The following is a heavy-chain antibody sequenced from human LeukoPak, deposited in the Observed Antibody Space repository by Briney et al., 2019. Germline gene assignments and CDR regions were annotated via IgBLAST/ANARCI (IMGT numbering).Heavy chain of an antibody. CDR2: INPNTGDT. D-gene: IGHD2-15*01. Sequence: ASVKVSCKASGGTFTSYAISWVRQAPGQGLEWMGCINPNTGDTNSAQNFQGRVIMTRDTSITTAYMELSRLKSDDTALYYCASKGAGHCYDASCMGSFDLWGQGTTVAVSS. CDR3: ASKGAGHCYDASCMGSFDL. V-gene: IGHV1-2*02. CDR1: GGTFTSYA. J-gene: IGHJ3*01.